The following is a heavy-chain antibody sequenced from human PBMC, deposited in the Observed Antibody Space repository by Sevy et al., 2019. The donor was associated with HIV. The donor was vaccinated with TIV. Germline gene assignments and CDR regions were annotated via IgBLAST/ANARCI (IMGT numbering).Heavy chain of an antibody. CDR1: GASVRDGSYY. Sequence: SETLSLTCTVSGASVRDGSYYWTWIRQPPGKGLEWIGYIYFTGYSNYKPSLKSRVTISVDTSKNQFSLKMRSVTAADTAVYYCATDQYYDIGTALYGVDVWGRGTTVTVSS. V-gene: IGHV4-61*01. CDR2: IYFTGYS. CDR3: ATDQYYDIGTALYGVDV. D-gene: IGHD3-9*01. J-gene: IGHJ6*01.